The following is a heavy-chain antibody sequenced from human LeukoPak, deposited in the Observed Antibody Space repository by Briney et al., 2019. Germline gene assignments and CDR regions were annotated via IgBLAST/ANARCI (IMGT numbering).Heavy chain of an antibody. CDR1: GYRFTDDY. V-gene: IGHV1-2*02. D-gene: IGHD6-6*01. CDR3: APTSEAYTSNWSV. Sequence: ASVKVACKTSGYRFTDDYIHWVRQAPEQGLEWMGWINPDTDFTNYAPKFRGRVIMTRDTSISTAYMEVRRLTFDDAAIYYCAPTSEAYTSNWSVWGQGTLVTVSP. J-gene: IGHJ4*02. CDR2: INPDTDFT.